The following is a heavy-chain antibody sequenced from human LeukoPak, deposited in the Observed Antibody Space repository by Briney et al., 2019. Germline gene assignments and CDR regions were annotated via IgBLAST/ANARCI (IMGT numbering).Heavy chain of an antibody. CDR1: GYTFTSYD. J-gene: IGHJ4*02. CDR2: MNPNNGDT. V-gene: IGHV1-8*01. CDR3: ARGTGYYYGSGSYGY. D-gene: IGHD3-10*01. Sequence: GASVKVSCKASGYTFTSYDINWVRQATGQGLEWMGRMNPNNGDTGYAQKFQGRVTMTRNTSISTAYMELSSLRSEDTAVYYCARGTGYYYGSGSYGYWGQGTLVTVSS.